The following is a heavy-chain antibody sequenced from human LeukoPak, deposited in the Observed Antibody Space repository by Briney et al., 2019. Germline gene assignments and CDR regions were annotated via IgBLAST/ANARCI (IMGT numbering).Heavy chain of an antibody. CDR3: ARDSGYGTYDD. CDR2: IKEDGSVT. V-gene: IGHV3-7*01. Sequence: PGGSLRLSCAAASGFSFSASWMKWVRQAPGKGLEWAASIKEDGSVTRYVDSVKGRFTTSRDDAKNPLFLQMNGLRAEDTAVYYCARDSGYGTYDDWGQGTLVTVSS. D-gene: IGHD6-25*01. J-gene: IGHJ4*02. CDR1: GFSFSASW.